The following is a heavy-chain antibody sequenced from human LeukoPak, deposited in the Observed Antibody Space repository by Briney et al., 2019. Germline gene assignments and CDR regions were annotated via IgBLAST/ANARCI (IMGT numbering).Heavy chain of an antibody. CDR1: GFTFSDYY. J-gene: IGHJ4*02. CDR2: ISSSSSYT. D-gene: IGHD5-18*01. V-gene: IGHV3-11*06. CDR3: ARERYSYGCDY. Sequence: GGSLRLSCAASGFTFSDYYMSWIRQAPGKGLEWVSYISSSSSYTNYADSVKGRFTISRDNAKNSLYLQMNSLRAEDMAVYYCARERYSYGCDYWGQGTLVTVSS.